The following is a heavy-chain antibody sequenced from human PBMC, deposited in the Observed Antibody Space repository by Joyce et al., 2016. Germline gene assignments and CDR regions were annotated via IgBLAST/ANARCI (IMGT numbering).Heavy chain of an antibody. J-gene: IGHJ4*02. D-gene: IGHD1-1*01. V-gene: IGHV3-30-3*01. Sequence: QVQLVESGGGVVQHGRSLRLSCAASGFTFSSHAMDWVRQAPGKGLEWWATISSDGYKKYYKFSVEGRFTISRDNTENTLFLQMNSLRVEDTAVYFCTRGLHHFGTTGYFYIDYWGQGTLVTVSS. CDR3: TRGLHHFGTTGYFYIDY. CDR1: GFTFSSHA. CDR2: ISSDGYKK.